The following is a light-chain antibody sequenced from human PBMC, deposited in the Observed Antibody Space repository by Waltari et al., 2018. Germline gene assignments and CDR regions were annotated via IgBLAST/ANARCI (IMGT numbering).Light chain of an antibody. Sequence: QSVLTQPPSAAGTPGQRVTIPCSGSSSSIGSNYVYWYQQLPGTAPKLLIYTNNQRPSGVPDRFSDSKSGTSASLVISGLRSEDEADYYCAAWDDSLSGMVFGGGTKLTVL. CDR3: AAWDDSLSGMV. CDR2: TNN. J-gene: IGLJ2*01. V-gene: IGLV1-47*02. CDR1: SSSIGSNY.